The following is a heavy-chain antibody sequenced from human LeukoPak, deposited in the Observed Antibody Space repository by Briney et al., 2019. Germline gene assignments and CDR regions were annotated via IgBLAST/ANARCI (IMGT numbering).Heavy chain of an antibody. CDR3: AKGGHHYNPFYN. CDR1: GFTFSTSP. V-gene: IGHV3-23*01. CDR2: IQAGGSDP. Sequence: PCGSLRLSCAVSGFTFSTSPIGWGRQAPGKGLEWGSSIQAGGSDPFCADSVQGRCTISRDNYKNTLFLQLNRTRAEATAIYFCAKGGHHYNPFYNWGQGTLVTVSS. J-gene: IGHJ4*02. D-gene: IGHD3-22*01.